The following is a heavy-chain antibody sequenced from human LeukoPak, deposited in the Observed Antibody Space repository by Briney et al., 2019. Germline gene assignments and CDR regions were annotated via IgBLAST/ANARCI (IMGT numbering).Heavy chain of an antibody. J-gene: IGHJ5*02. V-gene: IGHV1-2*02. D-gene: IGHD2-15*01. CDR3: ARVNSCSGGSCYGIEYNWFDP. CDR2: INPNSGGT. Sequence: ASVKVSCKASGYTFTGYYMHWVRQAPGQGLEWMGWINPNSGGTNYAQRLQGRVTVTTDTSTSTAYMELRSLRSDDTAVYYCARVNSCSGGSCYGIEYNWFDPWGQGTLVTVSS. CDR1: GYTFTGYY.